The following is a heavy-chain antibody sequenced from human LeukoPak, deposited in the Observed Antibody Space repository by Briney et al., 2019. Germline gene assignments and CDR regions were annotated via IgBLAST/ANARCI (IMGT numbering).Heavy chain of an antibody. V-gene: IGHV3-23*01. CDR1: GFTFSSYA. CDR3: AKVLRITMIVVVTDAFDI. Sequence: GGSLRLSCAASGFTFSSYAMSWVRQAPGKGLEWVSAISGSGGSTYYADSVKGRFTISRDNSKNTLYLQMNSLRAEDTAVYYCAKVLRITMIVVVTDAFDIWGQGTMVTVSS. J-gene: IGHJ3*02. CDR2: ISGSGGST. D-gene: IGHD3-22*01.